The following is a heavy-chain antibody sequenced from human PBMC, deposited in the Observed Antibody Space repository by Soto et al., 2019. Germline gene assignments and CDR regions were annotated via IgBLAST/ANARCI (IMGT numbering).Heavy chain of an antibody. CDR3: ARHVHLFDFDI. Sequence: XXTLSLTCTVSSGSITSSSYYWGWIRQPXRKGLESIGXIYYSXSTYSKQSLKGXVTISVDTSKNQSSLKPSSVTAADKAVYYCARHVHLFDFDIWGQGTMVTVSS. J-gene: IGHJ3*02. D-gene: IGHD3-16*01. CDR1: SGSITSSSYY. CDR2: IYYSXST. V-gene: IGHV4-39*01.